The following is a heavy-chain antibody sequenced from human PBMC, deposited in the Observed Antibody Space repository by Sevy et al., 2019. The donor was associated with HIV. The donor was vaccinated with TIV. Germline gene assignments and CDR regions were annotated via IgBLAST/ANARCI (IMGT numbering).Heavy chain of an antibody. D-gene: IGHD2-2*02. V-gene: IGHV3-23*01. CDR1: GITFSTSG. Sequence: GGSLRLSCVVSGITFSTSGMHWVRQAPGKGLEWASGITGSGGSTYYADSVKGRFTISRDNSKNTLYLQMNSLRVEDTAVYYCAKVGYCSSTSCYSIYYGMDVWGQGTTVTVSS. CDR3: AKVGYCSSTSCYSIYYGMDV. CDR2: ITGSGGST. J-gene: IGHJ6*02.